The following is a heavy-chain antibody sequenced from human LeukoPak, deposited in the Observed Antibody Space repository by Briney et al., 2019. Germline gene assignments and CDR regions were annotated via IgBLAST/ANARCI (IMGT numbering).Heavy chain of an antibody. Sequence: ASVKVSCKASGYTFTSYAMHWVRQAPGQRLEWMGWINAGNGNTKYSQKIQGRVTITRDTSASTAYMELSSLRSEDTAVYYCARVGSTVTTADAFDIWGQGTMVTVSS. V-gene: IGHV1-3*01. J-gene: IGHJ3*02. CDR2: INAGNGNT. CDR1: GYTFTSYA. CDR3: ARVGSTVTTADAFDI. D-gene: IGHD4-17*01.